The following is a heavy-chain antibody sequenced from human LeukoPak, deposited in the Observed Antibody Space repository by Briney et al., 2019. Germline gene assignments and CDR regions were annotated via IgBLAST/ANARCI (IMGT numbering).Heavy chain of an antibody. CDR3: ARGDYYDRNFDY. CDR1: GGSISSYY. J-gene: IGHJ4*02. CDR2: IYYSGST. V-gene: IGHV4-59*01. Sequence: PSETLSLTCTVSGGSISSYYWSWIRQPPGKGLEWIGYIYYSGSTNYNPSLKSRVTISVDTSKNQFSLKLSSVTAADTAVYYCARGDYYDRNFDYWGQGTLVTVSS. D-gene: IGHD3-22*01.